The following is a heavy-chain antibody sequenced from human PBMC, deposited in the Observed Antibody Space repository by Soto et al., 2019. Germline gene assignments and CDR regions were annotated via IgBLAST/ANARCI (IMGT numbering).Heavy chain of an antibody. Sequence: SVKVSCKASGGSFSNFGISWVRQAPGQGLEWMGGIVPVFGRPNYAQRFRGRLTITADESTSTGYMEPISLRPDDTAVYYCAREGSGYNFWGQGTQVTVSS. D-gene: IGHD5-12*01. CDR2: IVPVFGRP. CDR1: GGSFSNFG. J-gene: IGHJ4*02. V-gene: IGHV1-69*13. CDR3: AREGSGYNF.